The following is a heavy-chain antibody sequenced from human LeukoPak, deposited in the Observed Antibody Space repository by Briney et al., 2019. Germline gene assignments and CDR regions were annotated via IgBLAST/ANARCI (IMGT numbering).Heavy chain of an antibody. CDR3: ARNRYYYGSGSYGVPNWFDP. V-gene: IGHV4-34*01. Sequence: SETLSLTCAVYGGSFIGYYWSWIRQPPGKGLEWIGEINHSGSTNYNPSLKSRVTISVDTSKNQFSLKLSSVTAADTAMYYCARNRYYYGSGSYGVPNWFDPWGQGTLVTVSS. J-gene: IGHJ5*02. D-gene: IGHD3-10*01. CDR1: GGSFIGYY. CDR2: INHSGST.